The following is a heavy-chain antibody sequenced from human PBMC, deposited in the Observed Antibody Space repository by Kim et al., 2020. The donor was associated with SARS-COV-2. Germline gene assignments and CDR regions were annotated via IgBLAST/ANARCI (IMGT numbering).Heavy chain of an antibody. CDR3: ARRAPGGDYVWGPDV. J-gene: IGHJ6*04. V-gene: IGHV5-51*01. CDR1: GYSFTSYW. D-gene: IGHD3-16*01. Sequence: GESLKISCKGSGYSFTSYWIGWVRQMPGKGLEWMGIIYPGDSDTRYSPSFQGQVTISADKSISTAYLQWSSLKASDTAMYYCARRAPGGDYVWGPDVWGKGTTVTVSS. CDR2: IYPGDSDT.